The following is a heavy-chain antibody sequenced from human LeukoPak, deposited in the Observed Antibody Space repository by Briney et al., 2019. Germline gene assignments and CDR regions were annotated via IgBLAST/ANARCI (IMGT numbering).Heavy chain of an antibody. J-gene: IGHJ3*02. CDR2: ISGSGGST. D-gene: IGHD2-2*01. Sequence: GGSLRLSCAASGFTFSSYAMSWVRQAPGKGLEWVSAISGSGGSTYYADSVKGRFTISRDNSKNTLYLQMNSMRAEDTAVYYCAKDDKRRDIVVVPAAIGAFDICGQGTIVTVSS. CDR1: GFTFSSYA. CDR3: AKDDKRRDIVVVPAAIGAFDI. V-gene: IGHV3-23*01.